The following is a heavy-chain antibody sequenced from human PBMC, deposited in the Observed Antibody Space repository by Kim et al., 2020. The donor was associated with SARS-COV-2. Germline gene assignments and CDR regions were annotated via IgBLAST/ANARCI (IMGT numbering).Heavy chain of an antibody. J-gene: IGHJ6*02. CDR1: GGSISSYY. V-gene: IGHV4-59*13. CDR2: IYYSGST. Sequence: SETLSLTCTVSGGSISSYYWSWIRQPPGKGLEWIGYIYYSGSTNYNPSLKSRVTISVDTSKNQFSLKLSSVTAADTAVYYCARDEFRSGDGGMDVWGQGTTVTVSS. CDR3: ARDEFRSGDGGMDV. D-gene: IGHD6-25*01.